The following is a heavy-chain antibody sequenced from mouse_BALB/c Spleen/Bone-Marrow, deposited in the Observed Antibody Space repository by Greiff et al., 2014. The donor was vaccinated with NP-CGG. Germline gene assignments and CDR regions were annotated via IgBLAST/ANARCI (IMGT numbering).Heavy chain of an antibody. CDR3: AREGWLLRFDY. D-gene: IGHD2-3*01. J-gene: IGHJ2*01. CDR2: INPYNDGT. V-gene: IGHV1-14*01. Sequence: HLVESGPELVKPGASVKMSCKASGYTFTAYVMHWVKQKPGQGLEWIGYINPYNDGTNYIEKFKGKATLTSDIPSSTAYMELSSLTSEDSAVYYCAREGWLLRFDYWGQGTTLTVSS. CDR1: GYTFTAYV.